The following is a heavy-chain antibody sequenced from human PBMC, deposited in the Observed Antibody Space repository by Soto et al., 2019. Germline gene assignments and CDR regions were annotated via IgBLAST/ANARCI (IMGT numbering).Heavy chain of an antibody. CDR1: GGSISSYY. V-gene: IGHV4-4*07. J-gene: IGHJ6*02. CDR2: IYTSGST. CDR3: AREYQLLYGYYYYGMDV. D-gene: IGHD2-2*02. Sequence: QVQLQESGPGLVKPSETLSLTCTVSGGSISSYYWSWIRQPAGNGLEWIGRIYTSGSTNYNPSLKSRVTMSVDTSQNKFSLKLSSVTAADTAVYYCAREYQLLYGYYYYGMDVWGQGTTVTVSS.